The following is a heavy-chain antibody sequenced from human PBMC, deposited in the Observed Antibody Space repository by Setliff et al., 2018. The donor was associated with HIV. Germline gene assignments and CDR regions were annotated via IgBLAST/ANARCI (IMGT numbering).Heavy chain of an antibody. Sequence: PSETLSLTCAVYGGSFSAYSWSWIRQPPGKGLEWIGEICHSGSANYNPSLRSRVNMSIDTSTRQFSLNLTSVTAADTAVYYCGRGAHIVGASWAVIDYWGQGSQVTVSS. CDR3: GRGAHIVGASWAVIDY. CDR1: GGSFSAYS. CDR2: ICHSGSA. J-gene: IGHJ4*02. V-gene: IGHV4-34*01. D-gene: IGHD1-26*01.